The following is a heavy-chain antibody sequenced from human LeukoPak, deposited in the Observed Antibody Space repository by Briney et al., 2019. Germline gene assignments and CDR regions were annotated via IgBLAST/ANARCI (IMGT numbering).Heavy chain of an antibody. CDR3: AGATTMGYSSSWYKRGYFDY. D-gene: IGHD6-13*01. CDR2: INHSGST. CDR1: GGSFSGYY. Sequence: SETLSLTCAVCGGSFSGYYWSWIRQPPGKGLEWIGEINHSGSTNYNPSLKSRVTISVDTSKNQFSLKLSSVTAADTAVYYCAGATTMGYSSSWYKRGYFDYWGQGTLVTVSS. J-gene: IGHJ4*02. V-gene: IGHV4-34*01.